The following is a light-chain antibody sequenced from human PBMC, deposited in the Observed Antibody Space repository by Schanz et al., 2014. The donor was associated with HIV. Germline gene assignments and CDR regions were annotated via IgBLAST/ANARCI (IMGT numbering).Light chain of an antibody. V-gene: IGLV1-44*01. CDR1: SSNFRSNA. J-gene: IGLJ3*02. Sequence: QSVLTQPPSASGTPGQRVTISCSGSSSNFRSNAVNWYQQLPGTAPKLVIYNTYHRPSGVPDRFSGSKSGTSASLAITGLQAEDEADYHCAAWDDGLNAWVFGGGTKLTVL. CDR2: NTY. CDR3: AAWDDGLNAWV.